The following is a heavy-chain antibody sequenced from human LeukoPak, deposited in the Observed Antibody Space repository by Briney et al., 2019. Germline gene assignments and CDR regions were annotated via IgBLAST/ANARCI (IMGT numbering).Heavy chain of an antibody. D-gene: IGHD1-26*01. CDR1: RFPFSSYA. Sequence: PGGSLRLSCAASRFPFSSYAMYWVRQAPGKGLVWVARIHGDGDNISYADSVRGRFTISRDNAKDTLYLHMNSLRPEDTAVYYCARAQVGAPTDLWGQGTLVTVSS. J-gene: IGHJ5*02. CDR2: IHGDGDNI. V-gene: IGHV3-74*01. CDR3: ARAQVGAPTDL.